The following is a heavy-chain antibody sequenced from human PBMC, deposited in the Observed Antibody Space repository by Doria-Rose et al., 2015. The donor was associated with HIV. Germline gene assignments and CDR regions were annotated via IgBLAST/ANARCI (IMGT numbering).Heavy chain of an antibody. Sequence: VQLVKSGPQVTKSGESLKISCKGSGYSFTRYWISWVRQVPGKGLEWLGIVYPGDSDTRYSPSFRGQVTISVDKSINTAYLEWNSLKAPDTALYFCARRRGEGNADEFWGQGALVNVSS. CDR3: ARRRGEGNADEF. J-gene: IGHJ4*02. CDR1: GYSFTRYW. CDR2: VYPGDSDT. V-gene: IGHV5-51*01. D-gene: IGHD2-21*01.